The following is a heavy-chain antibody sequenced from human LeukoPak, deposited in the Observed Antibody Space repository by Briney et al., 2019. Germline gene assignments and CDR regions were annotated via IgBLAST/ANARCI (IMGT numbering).Heavy chain of an antibody. Sequence: GGSLRLSCAASGFTFSSYGMHWVRQAPGKGLEWVAVISYDGSNKYYADSVKGRFTISRDNSKNTLYLQMNSLRAEDTAVYYCAKDPGLDAFDIWGQGTMVTVSS. J-gene: IGHJ3*02. CDR2: ISYDGSNK. V-gene: IGHV3-30*18. D-gene: IGHD3-22*01. CDR3: AKDPGLDAFDI. CDR1: GFTFSSYG.